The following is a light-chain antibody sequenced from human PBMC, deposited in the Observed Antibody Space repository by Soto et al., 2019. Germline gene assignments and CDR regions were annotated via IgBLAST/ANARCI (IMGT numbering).Light chain of an antibody. Sequence: QSVLTQPPSASGTPGRRVTISCSGSSSNIESNTVTWYQQVPGKAPKLVISRNDDRPSGVPYRFSGSASGTSASLAISGLQSEDEADYYCAAWDDRLNGYVFGGGTNLTVL. CDR2: RND. J-gene: IGLJ1*01. CDR3: AAWDDRLNGYV. CDR1: SSNIESNT. V-gene: IGLV1-44*01.